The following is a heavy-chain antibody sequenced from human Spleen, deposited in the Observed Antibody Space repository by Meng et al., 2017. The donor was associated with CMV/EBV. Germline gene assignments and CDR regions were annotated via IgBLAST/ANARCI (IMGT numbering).Heavy chain of an antibody. CDR2: INWDTGIM. CDR3: AKDRGYFGSGGDYFDD. J-gene: IGHJ4*02. CDR1: GFVFPDYA. Sequence: SLKISCAASGFVFPDYAMHWVRQAPGRGLEWVSSINWDTGIMDYADSVKGRFTVTRDNSKNTLYLQMNSLRDEDTAVYYCAKDRGYFGSGGDYFDDWGQGTLVTVSS. D-gene: IGHD3-10*01. V-gene: IGHV3-9*01.